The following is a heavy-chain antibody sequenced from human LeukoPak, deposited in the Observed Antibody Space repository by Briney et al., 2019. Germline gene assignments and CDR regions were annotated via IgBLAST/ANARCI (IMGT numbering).Heavy chain of an antibody. V-gene: IGHV4-59*01. Sequence: PSETLSLTCTVSGGSISSYYWSWIWQPPGKGLEWMGYVYYTGSTNYNPSLNSRFTISIDTSKNQFSLRLSSLTAVDTAVYYCARVVGFYDSSAFDLWGQGTLVTVSS. D-gene: IGHD3-22*01. CDR3: ARVVGFYDSSAFDL. CDR2: VYYTGST. CDR1: GGSISSYY. J-gene: IGHJ5*02.